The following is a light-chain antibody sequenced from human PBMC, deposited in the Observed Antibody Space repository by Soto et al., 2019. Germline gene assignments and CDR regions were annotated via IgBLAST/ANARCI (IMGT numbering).Light chain of an antibody. CDR3: QQDGTSPPFT. J-gene: IGKJ2*01. CDR2: GAS. CDR1: QSVSSTY. V-gene: IGKV3-20*01. Sequence: EIVLTQCPGTLSLSPGERATLSCRASQSVSSTYLAWYQQKPGQAPRVLVYGASNRATGIPDRFSGSGSGTDFTLTISRLEPEDFAVYFCQQDGTSPPFTFGQGTK.